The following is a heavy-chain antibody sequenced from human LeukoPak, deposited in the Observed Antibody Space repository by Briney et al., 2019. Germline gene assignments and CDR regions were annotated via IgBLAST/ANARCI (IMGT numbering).Heavy chain of an antibody. Sequence: PGGSLSLSCAASGFTFDDYAMHWVRQAPGKGLEWVSAISGSATTYYADSVRGRFIISRDNSKNTLYLQMSSLRAEDTAVYYCAKSKEDCCGSFDPWGQGTLVTVSS. CDR3: AKSKEDCCGSFDP. V-gene: IGHV3-23*01. J-gene: IGHJ5*02. D-gene: IGHD2-15*01. CDR1: GFTFDDYA. CDR2: ISGSATT.